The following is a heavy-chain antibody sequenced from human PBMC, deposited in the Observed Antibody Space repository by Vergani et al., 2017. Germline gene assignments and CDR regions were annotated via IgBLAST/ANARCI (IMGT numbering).Heavy chain of an antibody. D-gene: IGHD5-12*01. V-gene: IGHV3-21*04. CDR2: ISGNNDDV. CDR1: GFTFSHYS. Sequence: EVQLVESGGGLVNPGGCLTLSCVASGFTFSHYSMNWVRQAPGKGLEWVSSISGNNDDVYYADSVKGRFTISRDNSKNTLHLQMNSLRADDTAVYYCTKGSRGYTGYFFDYWGQGTLATVSS. J-gene: IGHJ4*02. CDR3: TKGSRGYTGYFFDY.